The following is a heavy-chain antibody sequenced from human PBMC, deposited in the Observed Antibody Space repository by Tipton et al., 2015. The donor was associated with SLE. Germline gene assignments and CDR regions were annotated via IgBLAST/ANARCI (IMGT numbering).Heavy chain of an antibody. J-gene: IGHJ5*02. V-gene: IGHV3-48*03. D-gene: IGHD4/OR15-4a*01. CDR1: GFIFSSYE. Sequence: SLRLSCAASGFIFSSYEMHWVRQAPGKGLEWVSYIGSGGTVIHYADSVRGRFTISRDNAKNSLYLHMNSLRADDTALYYCARDQSSGCFDAWGQGTLVTVSS. CDR2: IGSGGTVI. CDR3: ARDQSSGCFDA.